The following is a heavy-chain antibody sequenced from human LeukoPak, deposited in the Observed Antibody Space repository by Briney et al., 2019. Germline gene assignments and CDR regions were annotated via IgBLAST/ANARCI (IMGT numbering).Heavy chain of an antibody. D-gene: IGHD3-22*01. CDR3: VRGYYDSSGYSPPFDY. Sequence: GGSLRLSCAASGFTFSSYSMNWVRQAPGKGLEWVSSISSSSSYIYYADSVKGRFTISRDNAENSLYLQMNSLSAEDTAVYYCVRGYYDSSGYSPPFDYWGQGTLVTVSS. J-gene: IGHJ4*02. CDR2: ISSSSSYI. V-gene: IGHV3-21*01. CDR1: GFTFSSYS.